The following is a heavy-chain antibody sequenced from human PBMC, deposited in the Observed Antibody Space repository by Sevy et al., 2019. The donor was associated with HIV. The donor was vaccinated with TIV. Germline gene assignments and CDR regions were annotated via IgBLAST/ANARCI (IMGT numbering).Heavy chain of an antibody. D-gene: IGHD6-13*01. CDR3: ARQGSCWTFDP. CDR1: GFDFSSYP. CDR2: IAYDESTK. V-gene: IGHV3-30-3*01. J-gene: IGHJ5*02. Sequence: GGSLRLSCAASGFDFSSYPMHWVRQAPGKGLEWVSVIAYDESTKYYGDSVRGRFTISRDNSKNTLYLQMNSLREEDTGVYYCARQGSCWTFDPWGQGTLVTVSS.